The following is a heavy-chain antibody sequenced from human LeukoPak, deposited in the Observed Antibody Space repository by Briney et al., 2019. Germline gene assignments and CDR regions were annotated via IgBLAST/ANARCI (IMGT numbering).Heavy chain of an antibody. CDR3: ARNSNGMSN. Sequence: PGGSLGLSCVASGFTFTNYGMMWVRQAPGKGLVWVSYINSDGRSTTYADSVKGRFTISRDNAKNTLYLQMSSLRAEDTAMYYCARNSNGMSNWGQGTLVIVSS. CDR1: GFTFTNYG. J-gene: IGHJ4*02. D-gene: IGHD2-8*01. V-gene: IGHV3-74*01. CDR2: INSDGRST.